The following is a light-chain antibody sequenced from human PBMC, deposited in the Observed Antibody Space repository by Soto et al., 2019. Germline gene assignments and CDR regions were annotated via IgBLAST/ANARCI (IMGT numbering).Light chain of an antibody. CDR2: EGS. V-gene: IGLV2-23*01. J-gene: IGLJ1*01. CDR3: CSYAGSSTFV. Sequence: QSVLTQPASVSGSPGQSITISCTGTTSDVGSYHLVSWYQHHPGKAPKLMIYEGSKRPSGVSNRFSGSKSGNTASLTISGLQAEEEADYYCCSYAGSSTFVFGPGTKLTVL. CDR1: TSDVGSYHL.